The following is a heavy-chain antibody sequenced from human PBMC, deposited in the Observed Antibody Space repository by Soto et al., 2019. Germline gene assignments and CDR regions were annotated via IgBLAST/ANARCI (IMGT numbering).Heavy chain of an antibody. CDR1: GFPFNSYA. CDR3: AKGAYNYGLDP. V-gene: IGHV3-23*01. J-gene: IGHJ5*02. Sequence: PGGSLRLSCAASGFPFNSYAMSWVRQDPGKGPEWVSAISEGGGNAFYADSVQGRFTISRDNSYNILYLQMNSLRAEDTALYFCAKGAYNYGLDPWGQGPRGTVSS. D-gene: IGHD5-18*01. CDR2: ISEGGGNA.